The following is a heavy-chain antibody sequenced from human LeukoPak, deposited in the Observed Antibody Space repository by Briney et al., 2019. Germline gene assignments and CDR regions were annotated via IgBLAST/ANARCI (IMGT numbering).Heavy chain of an antibody. CDR2: INTDGSST. J-gene: IGHJ6*02. V-gene: IGHV3-74*01. CDR3: ARQYGMEV. Sequence: PGGSLRLSCSGSGFTFSTYAIHWVRQAPGKGLVWVSRINTDGSSTSYADSVKGRFTISRDNAKNTLYLQMNSLRAEDTAVYYCARQYGMEVWGQGTTVTVSS. CDR1: GFTFSTYA.